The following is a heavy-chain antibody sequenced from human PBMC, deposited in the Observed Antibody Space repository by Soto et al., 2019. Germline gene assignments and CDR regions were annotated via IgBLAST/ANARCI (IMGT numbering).Heavy chain of an antibody. CDR3: ARELRFGEDYYGMDV. CDR1: GGSISSGGYY. J-gene: IGHJ6*02. V-gene: IGHV4-31*11. CDR2: IYYSGST. Sequence: SETLSLTCAVSGGSISSGGYYWSWIRQHPGKGLEWIGYIYYSGSTYYNPSLKSRVTISVDTSKNQFSLKLSSVTAADTAVYYCARELRFGEDYYGMDVWGQGTTVTVSS. D-gene: IGHD3-10*01.